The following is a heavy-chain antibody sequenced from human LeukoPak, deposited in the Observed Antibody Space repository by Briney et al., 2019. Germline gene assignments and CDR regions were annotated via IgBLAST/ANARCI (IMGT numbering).Heavy chain of an antibody. V-gene: IGHV3-23*01. CDR2: ISGCHGST. D-gene: IGHD1-26*01. J-gene: IGHJ4*02. CDR3: TKDRYYFDDY. Sequence: GGSLRLSCAPPGFSSTSFAMSWVRPAPGRGLESVPAISGCHGSTNDADSVNGRFTNSRDNCQSTLYLEMNSLRAEDTAVYACTKDRYYFDDYWGQGTLVTVSS. CDR1: GFSSTSFA.